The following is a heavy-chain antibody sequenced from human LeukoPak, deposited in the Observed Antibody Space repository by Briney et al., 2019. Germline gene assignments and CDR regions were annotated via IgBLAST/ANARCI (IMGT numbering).Heavy chain of an antibody. CDR1: GFTFSFYS. Sequence: PGGSLRLSCAASGFTFSFYSMNWVRQAPGKGLEWVSSISPSGDYIYYAHSVKGRFTISRDNGKNSLYLQMNSLRAEDTAVYYCAKDSTVTDPCFDFWGQGTLVTVSS. J-gene: IGHJ4*02. CDR3: AKDSTVTDPCFDF. D-gene: IGHD4-17*01. V-gene: IGHV3-21*01. CDR2: ISPSGDYI.